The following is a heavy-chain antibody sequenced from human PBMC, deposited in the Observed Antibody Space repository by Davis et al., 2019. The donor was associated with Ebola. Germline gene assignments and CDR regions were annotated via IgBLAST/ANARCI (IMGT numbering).Heavy chain of an antibody. V-gene: IGHV5-51*01. CDR2: IYPGDSDT. D-gene: IGHD7-27*01. CDR3: ARPGDDMAMGG. J-gene: IGHJ4*02. CDR1: GYSFTSYW. Sequence: GGSLRLSCKGSGYSFTSYWIGWVRQLPGKGLEWMGIIYPGDSDTGYSPSFQGQVTISADKSIRTAYLQWSSRKASDTAMYYCARPGDDMAMGGWGQGTLVTVSS.